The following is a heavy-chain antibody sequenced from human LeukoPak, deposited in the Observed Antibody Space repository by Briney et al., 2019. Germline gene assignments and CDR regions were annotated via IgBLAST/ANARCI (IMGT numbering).Heavy chain of an antibody. CDR2: ISGSGYST. V-gene: IGHV3-23*01. CDR3: ARDRQVAVAGTAFDI. Sequence: GESLRLSCAASGLIFSSYAMSWVRQAPGKGLEWVSVISGSGYSTYYADSVKGRFTISRDNSKNTLYLQMNSLRAEDTAVYYCARDRQVAVAGTAFDIWGQGTMVTVSS. D-gene: IGHD6-19*01. CDR1: GLIFSSYA. J-gene: IGHJ3*02.